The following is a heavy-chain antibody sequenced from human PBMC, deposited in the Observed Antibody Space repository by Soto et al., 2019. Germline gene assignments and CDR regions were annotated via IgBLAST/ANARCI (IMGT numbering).Heavy chain of an antibody. CDR2: ISGSSSTI. V-gene: IGHV3-48*01. D-gene: IGHD2-15*01. CDR1: GFTFSSFS. CDR3: ARQGLAVEVDY. J-gene: IGHJ4*02. Sequence: EVQLVESGGGLVQPGGSLRLSCAASGFTFSSFSMNWVRQAPGKGLEWVSYISGSSSTIYYADSVKGRFTVSRDNAKNSLYLQMNSLRAEDTAVYYCARQGLAVEVDYWGQGTLVTVSS.